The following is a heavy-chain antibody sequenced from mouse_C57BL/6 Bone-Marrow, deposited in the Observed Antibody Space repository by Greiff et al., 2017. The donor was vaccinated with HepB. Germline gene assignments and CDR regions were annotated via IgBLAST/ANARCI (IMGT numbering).Heavy chain of an antibody. J-gene: IGHJ4*01. D-gene: IGHD1-1*01. CDR2: ISDGGSYT. CDR1: GFTFSSYA. Sequence: VQVVESGGGLVKPGGSLKLSCAASGFTFSSYAMSWVRQTPEKRLEWVATISDGGSYTYYPDNVKGRFTISRDNAKNNLYLQMSHLKSEDTAMYYCARDGSSYDAMDYWGQGTSVTVSS. CDR3: ARDGSSYDAMDY. V-gene: IGHV5-4*01.